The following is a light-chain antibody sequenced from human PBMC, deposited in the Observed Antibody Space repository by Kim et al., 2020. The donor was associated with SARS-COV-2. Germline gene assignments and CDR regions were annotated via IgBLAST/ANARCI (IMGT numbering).Light chain of an antibody. CDR2: DAS. J-gene: IGKJ1*01. CDR1: QSVSSY. V-gene: IGKV3-15*01. CDR3: QQYNNWRT. Sequence: EIVMTQSPATLSVSPGERATLSCRASQSVSSYLAWYQQKPGQAPRLLIYDASTRATGIPARFSASGSGTEFTLTISSLQSEDFAVYYCQQYNNWRTFGQGTKVDIK.